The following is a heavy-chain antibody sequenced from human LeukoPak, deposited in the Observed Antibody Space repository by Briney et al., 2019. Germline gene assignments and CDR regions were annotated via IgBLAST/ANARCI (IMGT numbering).Heavy chain of an antibody. J-gene: IGHJ6*04. CDR3: AELGIAMIGGV. CDR2: VSCTSRFI. Sequence: PGGSLRLSCAASGFTFTTYSMNWVRKAPGKGLEWVSFVSCTSRFISYADSVKGRFTISRDNAKNSLYLQMNSLRAEDTAVYYCAELGIAMIGGVWGKGTTVTISS. D-gene: IGHD3-10*02. V-gene: IGHV3-21*01. CDR1: GFTFTTYS.